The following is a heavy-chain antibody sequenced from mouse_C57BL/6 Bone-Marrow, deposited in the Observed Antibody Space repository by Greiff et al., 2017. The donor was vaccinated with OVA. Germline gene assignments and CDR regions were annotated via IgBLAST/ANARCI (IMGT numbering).Heavy chain of an antibody. CDR2: IYPRDGST. V-gene: IGHV1-78*01. J-gene: IGHJ3*01. D-gene: IGHD1-1*01. Sequence: VQLQQSDAELVKPGASVKISCTVSGYTFTDHTIHWMKQRPEQVLEWIGYIYPRDGSTKYNEKFKGKATLTADTSSSTSYMQLNSLTSEDSAVYFCARPYYYGSSSWFAYWGQGTLVTVSA. CDR1: GYTFTDHT. CDR3: ARPYYYGSSSWFAY.